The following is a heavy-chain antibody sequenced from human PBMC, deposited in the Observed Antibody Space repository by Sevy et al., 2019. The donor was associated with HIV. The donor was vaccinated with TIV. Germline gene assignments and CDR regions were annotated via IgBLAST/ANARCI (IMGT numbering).Heavy chain of an antibody. D-gene: IGHD3-10*01. Sequence: ASVKVSCKASGGTFSSYAISWVRQAPGQGLEWRGGIIPIFGTANYAQKFQGRVTITADKSTSTAYMELSSLRSEDTAVYYCARVNYGSGSYYHGNFDYWCQGTLVTVSS. CDR3: ARVNYGSGSYYHGNFDY. CDR1: GGTFSSYA. V-gene: IGHV1-69*06. J-gene: IGHJ4*02. CDR2: IIPIFGTA.